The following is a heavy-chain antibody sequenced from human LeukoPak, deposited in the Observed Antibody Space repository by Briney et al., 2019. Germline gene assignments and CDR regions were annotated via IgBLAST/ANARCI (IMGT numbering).Heavy chain of an antibody. V-gene: IGHV3-23*01. D-gene: IGHD2-21*02. CDR3: AKDSTDLNGVYDAFDI. J-gene: IGHJ3*02. CDR2: IGSTDT. CDR1: GFKFNIYA. Sequence: GGSLRLSCAASGFKFNIYAMSWVRQAPGKGLEWVASIGSTDTYYADSVKGRFTISRDNSRNTLYLQMNSLRGEDTAVYYCAKDSTDLNGVYDAFDIWGQGRLVTVSS.